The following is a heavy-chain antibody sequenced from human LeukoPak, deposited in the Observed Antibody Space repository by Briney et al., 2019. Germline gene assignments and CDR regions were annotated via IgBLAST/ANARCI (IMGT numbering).Heavy chain of an antibody. Sequence: GGSLRLSCAASGFTFGSCWMNWVRQTPGKGLEWVANINQDGSQKFYVDSVKGRFTISRDNANNSLYLQMNTLRVEDTAMYYCASLDTAKQPLANHWGQGTLVTVSS. V-gene: IGHV3-7*03. CDR3: ASLDTAKQPLANH. CDR2: INQDGSQK. CDR1: GFTFGSCW. J-gene: IGHJ5*02. D-gene: IGHD5-18*01.